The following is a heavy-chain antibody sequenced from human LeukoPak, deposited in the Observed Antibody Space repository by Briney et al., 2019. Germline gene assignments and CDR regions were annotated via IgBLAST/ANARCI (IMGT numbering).Heavy chain of an antibody. CDR3: ATPLGYQLLDAFDI. CDR1: GFTVSSNY. Sequence: GGSLRLSCAASGFTVSSNYMSWVRQAPGKGLEWVSVIYSGGSTYYADSVKGRFTISRDNSKNTLYLQMNSLRAEDTAVYYCATPLGYQLLDAFDIWGQGTMVTVPS. D-gene: IGHD2-2*01. CDR2: IYSGGST. V-gene: IGHV3-53*05. J-gene: IGHJ3*02.